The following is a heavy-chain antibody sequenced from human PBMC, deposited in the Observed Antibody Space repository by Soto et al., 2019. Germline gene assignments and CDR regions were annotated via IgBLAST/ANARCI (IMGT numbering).Heavy chain of an antibody. V-gene: IGHV4-59*06. CDR1: GFSISSYY. CDR3: ARVRVPYYDSSGYRWFDP. Sequence: LETLSLTCTFSGFSISSYYWILIRQPPGKGLEWIGYIYYSGSTYYNPSLKSRVTISVDTSKNQFSLKLSSVTAADTAVYYCARVRVPYYDSSGYRWFDPWGQGTLVTVSS. J-gene: IGHJ5*02. CDR2: IYYSGST. D-gene: IGHD3-22*01.